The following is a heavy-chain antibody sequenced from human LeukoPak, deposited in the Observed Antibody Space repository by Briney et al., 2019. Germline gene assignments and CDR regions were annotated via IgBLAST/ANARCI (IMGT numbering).Heavy chain of an antibody. J-gene: IGHJ6*03. CDR2: ISGSSSYI. V-gene: IGHV3-21*01. D-gene: IGHD6-19*01. CDR3: ARVLQQWLVGPYYYYYYMDV. CDR1: GFTFSSYA. Sequence: GGSLRLSCAASGFTFSSYAMSWVRQAPGKGLEWVSAISGSSSYIYYADSVKGRFTISRDNAKNSLYLQMNSLRAEDTAVYYCARVLQQWLVGPYYYYYYMDVWGKGTTVTVSS.